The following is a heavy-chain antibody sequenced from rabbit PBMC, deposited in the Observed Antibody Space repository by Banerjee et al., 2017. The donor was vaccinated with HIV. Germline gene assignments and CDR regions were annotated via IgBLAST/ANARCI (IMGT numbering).Heavy chain of an antibody. Sequence: STYYASWVNGRFTISSHNAQNTVDLQMNSLTAADTATYFCARGLAGYPSLDLWGPGTLVTVS. D-gene: IGHD7-1*01. V-gene: IGHV1S8*01. J-gene: IGHJ4*01. CDR3: ARGLAGYPSLDL. CDR2: ST.